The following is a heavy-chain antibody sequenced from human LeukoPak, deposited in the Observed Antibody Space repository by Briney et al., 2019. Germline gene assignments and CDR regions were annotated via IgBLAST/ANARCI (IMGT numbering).Heavy chain of an antibody. CDR2: IVPILGTA. Sequence: SVKVSCKASGGTFSTYAISWVRQAPGPGLEWVGRIVPILGTANYAQNFQGRVTITADRSTTTACMELSSLRSEDTAVYYCARVPQGSSWPYYFDYWGQGTLVTVSS. J-gene: IGHJ4*02. CDR1: GGTFSTYA. CDR3: ARVPQGSSWPYYFDY. D-gene: IGHD6-13*01. V-gene: IGHV1-69*04.